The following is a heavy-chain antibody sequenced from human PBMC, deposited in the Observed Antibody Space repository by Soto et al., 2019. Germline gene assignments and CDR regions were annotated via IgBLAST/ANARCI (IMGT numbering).Heavy chain of an antibody. D-gene: IGHD5-18*01. Sequence: QVQLVQSGAEVKKPGSSVKVSCKASGGTFSSYAISWVRQAPGQGLEWMGGIIHIFGTANYAQKCQGRVTITADESTRTAYMELRRLRDEDTSVYYCAGPAQYSYRFFPLDYWGQGTLVTVSS. CDR1: GGTFSSYA. J-gene: IGHJ4*02. CDR3: AGPAQYSYRFFPLDY. V-gene: IGHV1-69*12. CDR2: IIHIFGTA.